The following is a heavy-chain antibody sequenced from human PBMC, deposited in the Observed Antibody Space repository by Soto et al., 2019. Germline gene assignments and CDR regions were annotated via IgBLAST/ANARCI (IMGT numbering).Heavy chain of an antibody. CDR1: GGSISSSSYY. Sequence: PSETLSLTCTVSGGSISSSSYYWSWIRQPPGKGLEWIGYIYYSGSTNYNPSLKSRVTISVDTSKNQFSLKLSSVTAADTAVYYCARHEPGPFFGDYGAVDYWGQGTLVTVSS. D-gene: IGHD4-17*01. J-gene: IGHJ4*02. CDR2: IYYSGST. CDR3: ARHEPGPFFGDYGAVDY. V-gene: IGHV4-61*05.